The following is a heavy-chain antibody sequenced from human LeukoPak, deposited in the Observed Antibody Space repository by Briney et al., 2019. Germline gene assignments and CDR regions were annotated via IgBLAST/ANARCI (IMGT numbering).Heavy chain of an antibody. CDR2: VYPGDSDT. J-gene: IGHJ4*02. CDR3: ARGATFDY. V-gene: IGHV5-51*01. CDR1: GYTFSNYW. D-gene: IGHD3-16*01. Sequence: GESLKISCKASGYTFSNYWIGWVRQMPGKGLEWMGIVYPGDSDTRYSPSFQGQVTISADKSISTAYLQWSSLKASDTAMYYCARGATFDYWGQGTLVTVSS.